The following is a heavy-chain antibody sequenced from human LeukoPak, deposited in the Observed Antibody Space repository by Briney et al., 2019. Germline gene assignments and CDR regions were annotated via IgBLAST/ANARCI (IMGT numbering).Heavy chain of an antibody. J-gene: IGHJ4*02. CDR1: GFTLRNYE. CDR2: ITSSGTVV. V-gene: IGHV3-48*03. Sequence: PGGSLRLSCAVSGFTLRNYEMNWVRQAPGKGLEWVSYITSSGTVVKFADSVKGRFTISKDNANNSLYLQMNSLRPEDTAVCYCARERPYCGGDCNDYWGQGTLVTVSS. CDR3: ARERPYCGGDCNDY. D-gene: IGHD2-21*02.